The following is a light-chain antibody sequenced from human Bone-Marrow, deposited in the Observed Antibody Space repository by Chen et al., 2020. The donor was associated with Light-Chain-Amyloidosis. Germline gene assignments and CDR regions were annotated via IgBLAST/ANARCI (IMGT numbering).Light chain of an antibody. CDR1: ERVHNN. J-gene: IGKJ4*01. V-gene: IGKV3-15*01. CDR2: GPG. CDR3: QQYNSWPLA. Sequence: EVVMTQSPATLSVSPGETANLSCRASERVHNNLAWYQQKPGQAPRLLIYGPGTKAAGIPARFSGSGSGTDFTLTIISLQSEDFAVYYCQQYNSWPLAFGGGTKVEIQ.